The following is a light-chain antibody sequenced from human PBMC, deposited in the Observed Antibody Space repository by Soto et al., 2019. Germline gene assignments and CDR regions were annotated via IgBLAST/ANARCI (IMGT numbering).Light chain of an antibody. CDR2: GTS. V-gene: IGKV3-20*01. CDR1: QSVSSTY. Sequence: PGERATVSCRASQSVSSTYLVWYQQKPGQAPRLLMSGTSRRATGIPDRFSGSGSGTDFTLSISRLEPEDFAVYYCQHYGDSPPFTFGPGTKVDIK. J-gene: IGKJ3*01. CDR3: QHYGDSPPFT.